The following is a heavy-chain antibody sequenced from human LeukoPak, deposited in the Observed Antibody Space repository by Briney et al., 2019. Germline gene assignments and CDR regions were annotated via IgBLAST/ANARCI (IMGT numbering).Heavy chain of an antibody. CDR2: IYHSGST. D-gene: IGHD6-19*01. CDR1: GGSISSYY. V-gene: IGHV4-59*12. J-gene: IGHJ4*02. CDR3: AREVVAGMYYFDY. Sequence: SETLSLTCTVSGGSISSYYWSWIRQPPGKGLEWIGYIYHSGSTYYNPSLKSRVTISVDRSKNQFSLKLSSVTAADTAVYYCAREVVAGMYYFDYWGQGTLVTVSS.